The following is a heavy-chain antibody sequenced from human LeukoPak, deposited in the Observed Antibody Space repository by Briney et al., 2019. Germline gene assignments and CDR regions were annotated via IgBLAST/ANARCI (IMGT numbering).Heavy chain of an antibody. V-gene: IGHV4-39*07. D-gene: IGHD5-24*01. Sequence: SETLSLTCTVSGGSISSSSYYWGWIRQPPGKGLEWIGSIYYSGSTYYNPSLKSRVTISVDTSKNQFSLRLSSVTAADTAVYYCARVDGRGGYNYWFDPWGQGTLVTVSS. CDR2: IYYSGST. CDR1: GGSISSSSYY. J-gene: IGHJ5*02. CDR3: ARVDGRGGYNYWFDP.